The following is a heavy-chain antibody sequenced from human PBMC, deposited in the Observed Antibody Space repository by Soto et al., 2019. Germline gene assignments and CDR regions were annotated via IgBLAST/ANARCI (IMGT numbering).Heavy chain of an antibody. D-gene: IGHD1-26*01. CDR2: ISSSTRTT. CDR1: GFSFSDYT. J-gene: IGHJ4*02. Sequence: EVQLVESGGGLVQPGGSLRLSCTASGFSFSDYTMSWLRQAPGKGLEWISYISSSTRTTYYADSVKGRFTISRDNAKKSVYLQMNSLRDEDTAVYYCARDRSYHDYWGQGTLVTVSS. CDR3: ARDRSYHDY. V-gene: IGHV3-48*02.